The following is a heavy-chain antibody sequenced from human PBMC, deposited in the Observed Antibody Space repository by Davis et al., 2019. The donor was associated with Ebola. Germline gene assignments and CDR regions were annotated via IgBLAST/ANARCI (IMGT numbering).Heavy chain of an antibody. Sequence: SETLSLTCGVYGGSFSGYYWSWIRQPPGKGLEWIGEINHSGSTNYNPSLKSRVTISVDTSKNQFSLKLSSVTAADTAVYYCARICVRLTTFNTKYCFDYWGQGTLVTVSS. CDR3: ARICVRLTTFNTKYCFDY. V-gene: IGHV4-34*01. CDR2: INHSGST. J-gene: IGHJ4*02. CDR1: GGSFSGYY. D-gene: IGHD1-14*01.